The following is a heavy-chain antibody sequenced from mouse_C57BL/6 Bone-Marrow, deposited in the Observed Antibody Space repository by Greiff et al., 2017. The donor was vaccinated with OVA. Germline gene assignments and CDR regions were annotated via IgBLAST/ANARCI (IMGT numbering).Heavy chain of an antibody. D-gene: IGHD3-2*02. CDR1: GFTFSDFY. V-gene: IGHV7-1*01. CDR2: SRNKANDYTT. Sequence: EVKLMDSGGGLVQSGRSLRLSCATSGFTFSDFYMEWVRQAPGKGLEWIAASRNKANDYTTEYSASVKGRFIVSRDTSQSILYLQMNALRAEDTAIYYCARDADSSGLDYWGQGTTLTVSS. J-gene: IGHJ2*01. CDR3: ARDADSSGLDY.